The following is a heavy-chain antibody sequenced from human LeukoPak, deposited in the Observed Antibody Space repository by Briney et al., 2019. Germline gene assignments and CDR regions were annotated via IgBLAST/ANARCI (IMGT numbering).Heavy chain of an antibody. CDR3: ASPYSSSWYSYFQH. J-gene: IGHJ1*01. V-gene: IGHV1-2*02. CDR1: GYTFTGYY. CDR2: INPNSGGT. Sequence: SVKVSCKASGYTFTGYYMYWVRQAPGQGLEWMGWINPNSGGTNYAQKFQGRVTMTRDTSISTAYMELSRLRSDDTAVYCCASPYSSSWYSYFQHWGQGTLVTVSS. D-gene: IGHD6-13*01.